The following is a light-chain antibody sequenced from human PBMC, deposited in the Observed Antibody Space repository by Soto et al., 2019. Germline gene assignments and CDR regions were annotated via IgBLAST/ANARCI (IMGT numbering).Light chain of an antibody. CDR3: QQYYSRRT. Sequence: DIQMTQSPSTLSASVGDRVTITCRASQDINNWLAWYQRKPGNAPKFLIYDASTLESGVPSRFSGGGSGTEFTLTISSLQPDDSATYYCQQYYSRRTFGQGTKVDIK. J-gene: IGKJ1*01. CDR1: QDINNW. CDR2: DAS. V-gene: IGKV1-5*01.